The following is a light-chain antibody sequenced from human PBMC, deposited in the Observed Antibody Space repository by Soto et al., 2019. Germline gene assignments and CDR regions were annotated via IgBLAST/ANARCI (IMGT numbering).Light chain of an antibody. Sequence: EIGVTQSAAALTLSPGERATLSCRASQSVSSYLAWYQQKPGQAPRLLIYGASTRATGIPARFSGSGSGTDFTLTISILAPDVVAVYCYQQCSNRPPVFGEGTKVDIK. J-gene: IGKJ4*01. CDR3: QQCSNRPPV. CDR1: QSVSSY. V-gene: IGKV3-11*01. CDR2: GAS.